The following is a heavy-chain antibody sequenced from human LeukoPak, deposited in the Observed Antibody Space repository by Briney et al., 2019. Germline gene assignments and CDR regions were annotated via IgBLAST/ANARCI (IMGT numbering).Heavy chain of an antibody. CDR2: INPSGGST. Sequence: GASVKVSCKASGYTFTSYYIHWVRQAPGQGLEWLGIINPSGGSTTYAQNFQGRVTMTRDTSTSTVYMGLSSLRSEDTAVYYCARDLSGNKYGHFDYWGQGTLVTVSS. J-gene: IGHJ4*02. D-gene: IGHD1-26*01. CDR1: GYTFTSYY. V-gene: IGHV1-46*01. CDR3: ARDLSGNKYGHFDY.